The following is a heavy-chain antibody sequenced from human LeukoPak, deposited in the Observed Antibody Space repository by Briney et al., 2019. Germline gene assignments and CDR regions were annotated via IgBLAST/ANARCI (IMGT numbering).Heavy chain of an antibody. V-gene: IGHV4-39*07. J-gene: IGHJ4*02. CDR3: ARASYSYDINGWVPFDY. CDR2: IYYSGTT. Sequence: PSETLSLTRTVSGGSISSSIYYWGWIRQPPGKGLEWIGSIYYSGTTNYNPSLKSRVTISVDTSKNQFSLRLSSVTAADTAVYYCARASYSYDINGWVPFDYWGQGTLVTVSS. D-gene: IGHD3-22*01. CDR1: GGSISSSIYY.